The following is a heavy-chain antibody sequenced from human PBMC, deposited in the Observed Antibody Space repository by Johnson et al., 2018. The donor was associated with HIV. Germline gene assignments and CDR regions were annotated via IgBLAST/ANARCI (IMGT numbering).Heavy chain of an antibody. J-gene: IGHJ3*02. Sequence: VQVVESGGGWVQPGESLRLSCAASGFSFSTYAMTWVRQAPGKGLQWVSTISGGGSGTYYADSVKGRYTISRDNSKNTLYLQMGSLRAEDMAVYYCAKAEGESRGAFDIWGQGTMVTVSS. D-gene: IGHD3-22*01. V-gene: IGHV3-23*04. CDR2: ISGGGSGT. CDR1: GFSFSTYA. CDR3: AKAEGESRGAFDI.